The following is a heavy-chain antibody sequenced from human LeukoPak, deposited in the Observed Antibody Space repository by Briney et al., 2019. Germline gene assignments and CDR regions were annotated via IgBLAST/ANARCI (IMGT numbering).Heavy chain of an antibody. CDR1: GFSFGDDA. CDR3: SRGLHDYGDSNYYFDQ. D-gene: IGHD4-17*01. Sequence: LAGGSLRLSCTASGFSFGDDAWSWFRQAPGRGLEFVSFIRKKGYGETTDYAASVRGRFIISRDDAKSTAYLQMNSLEIEDTALYYCSRGLHDYGDSNYYFDQWGRGTQVTVSS. V-gene: IGHV3-49*03. J-gene: IGHJ4*02. CDR2: IRKKGYGETT.